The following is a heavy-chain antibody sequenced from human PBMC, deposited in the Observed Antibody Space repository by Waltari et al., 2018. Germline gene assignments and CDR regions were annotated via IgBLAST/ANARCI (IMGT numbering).Heavy chain of an antibody. V-gene: IGHV3-74*01. J-gene: IGHJ6*02. CDR2: SNSDGRST. Sequence: EVQLVESGGGLVHPGGSLRLSCEASGFIFTNYWMHWVRQDPGKGLVWVAHSNSDGRSTTYGDCVRGRFTITRDNARNTLYLQMTSLRAEDTAVYFCVTDDPGLGLDVWGQGTTVTVSS. D-gene: IGHD7-27*01. CDR3: VTDDPGLGLDV. CDR1: GFIFTNYW.